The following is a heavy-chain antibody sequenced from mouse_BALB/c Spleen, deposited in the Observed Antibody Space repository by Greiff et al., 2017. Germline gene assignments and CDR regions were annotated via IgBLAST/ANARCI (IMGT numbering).Heavy chain of an antibody. D-gene: IGHD2-14*01. V-gene: IGHV3-2*02. CDR1: GYSITSDYA. J-gene: IGHJ3*01. CDR2: ISYSGST. CDR3: ASYYRYDVGLAY. Sequence: VQLQQSGPGLVKPSQSLSLTCTVTGYSITSDYAWNWIRQFPGNKLEWMGYISYSGSTSYNPSLKSRISITRDTSKNQFFLQLNSVTTEDTAKYYCASYYRYDVGLAYWGQGTLVTVSA.